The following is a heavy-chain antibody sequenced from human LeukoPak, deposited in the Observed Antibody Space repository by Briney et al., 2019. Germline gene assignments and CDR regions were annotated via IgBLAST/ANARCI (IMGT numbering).Heavy chain of an antibody. CDR3: AKSPSSGWYAEYFQH. CDR2: ISGDGDKT. CDR1: GFTFSDFW. V-gene: IGHV3-23*01. J-gene: IGHJ1*01. D-gene: IGHD6-19*01. Sequence: GGSLRLSCAVSGFTFSDFWMSWVRQAPGKGLEWVSAISGDGDKTYYADSVRGRFTISRDSSKNTLYLQMNSLRAEDTAVYYCAKSPSSGWYAEYFQHWGQGTLVTVSS.